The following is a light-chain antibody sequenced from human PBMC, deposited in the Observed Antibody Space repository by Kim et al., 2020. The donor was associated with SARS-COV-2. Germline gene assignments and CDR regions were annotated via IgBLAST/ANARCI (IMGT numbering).Light chain of an antibody. CDR1: SSDVGGYNY. CDR2: DVS. J-gene: IGLJ2*01. V-gene: IGLV2-14*03. Sequence: GQSITISCPGTSSDVGGYNYVSWDQQHPGKAPKLMIYDVSNRPSGVSNRFSGSKSGNTASLTISGLQAEDEADYYCTSYTSSSTLVFGGGTQLTVL. CDR3: TSYTSSSTLV.